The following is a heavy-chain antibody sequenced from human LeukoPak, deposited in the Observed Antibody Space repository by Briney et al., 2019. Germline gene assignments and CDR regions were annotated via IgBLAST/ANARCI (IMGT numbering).Heavy chain of an antibody. CDR3: AAAGSYYGPDY. V-gene: IGHV1-58*01. J-gene: IGHJ4*02. D-gene: IGHD1-26*01. CDR2: IVVGSGYT. Sequence: GTSVKVSFKASGFTFTNSAVQWVRQARGQRLEWIGWIVVGSGYTNYAQKFQERVTITRDMSTGTAYMELSSLRSEDTAVYYCAAAGSYYGPDYWGQGTLVTVSS. CDR1: GFTFTNSA.